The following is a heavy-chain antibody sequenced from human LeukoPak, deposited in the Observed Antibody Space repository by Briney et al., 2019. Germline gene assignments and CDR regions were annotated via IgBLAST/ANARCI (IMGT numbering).Heavy chain of an antibody. J-gene: IGHJ4*02. CDR2: IYYSGST. CDR3: ARSPMVLYYFDY. D-gene: IGHD3-10*01. CDR1: GGSINNYY. Sequence: SETLSLTCSVSGGSINNYYWSWIRQPPGKGLEYIGYIYYSGSTNYSPSLKSRVTISLDTSKNQFSLKLSSVTAADTAVYYCARSPMVLYYFDYWGQGTLVTVSS. V-gene: IGHV4-59*01.